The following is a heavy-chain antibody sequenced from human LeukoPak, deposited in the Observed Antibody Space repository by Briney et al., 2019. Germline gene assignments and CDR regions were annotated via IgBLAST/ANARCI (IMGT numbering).Heavy chain of an antibody. CDR1: GRPIYSYY. Sequence: SETLSLTCTVSGRPIYSYYWSWIRQTAGKGLEWIGRLYPGVSTNYNPSLKSRVTMSVDTSKNQFALKLSSVTAADTAVYYCARDKTVTALGDYYYYMDVWGKGTTVTVSS. J-gene: IGHJ6*03. CDR2: LYPGVST. CDR3: ARDKTVTALGDYYYYMDV. V-gene: IGHV4-4*07. D-gene: IGHD4-11*01.